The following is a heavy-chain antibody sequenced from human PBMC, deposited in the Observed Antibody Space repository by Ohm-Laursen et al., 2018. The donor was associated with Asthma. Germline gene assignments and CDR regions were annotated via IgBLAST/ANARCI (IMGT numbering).Heavy chain of an antibody. V-gene: IGHV3-48*04. J-gene: IGHJ4*02. D-gene: IGHD6-19*01. CDR3: ARDLQYSSGWYDY. CDR2: ISSSGSTI. Sequence: SLRLSCAASGFTFSSYIMNWVRQAPGKGLEWVSYISSSGSTIYYADSVKGRFTISRDNAKNSLYLQMNSLRAEDTAVYYCARDLQYSSGWYDYWGQGTLVTVSS. CDR1: GFTFSSYI.